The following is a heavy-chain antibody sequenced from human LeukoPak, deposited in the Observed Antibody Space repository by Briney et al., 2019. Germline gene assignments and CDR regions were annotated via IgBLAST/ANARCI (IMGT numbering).Heavy chain of an antibody. CDR3: AKDSVLIPAGWFDP. CDR1: GFTFSSYA. V-gene: IGHV3-23*01. CDR2: ISGSGERA. D-gene: IGHD2-2*01. Sequence: GGSLRLSCAPSGFTFSSYAMSWVRDAPGKGLEWVSSISGSGERAYYVDSVKGRFTISRDKTKNTLYLQINSLRAEDTAVYYCAKDSVLIPAGWFDPWGQGALVIVSS. J-gene: IGHJ5*02.